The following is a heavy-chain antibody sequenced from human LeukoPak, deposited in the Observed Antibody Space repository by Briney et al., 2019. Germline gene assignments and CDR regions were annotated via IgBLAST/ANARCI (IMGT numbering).Heavy chain of an antibody. Sequence: ASVKVSCKASGYTFTSYDINWVRQATGQGLEWMGIINPSGGSTSYAQKFQGRVTMTRDMSTSTVYMELSSLRSEDTAVYYCARDFPMYDYVWGSYRSPGEFDYWGQGTLVTVSS. CDR2: INPSGGST. CDR1: GYTFTSYD. CDR3: ARDFPMYDYVWGSYRSPGEFDY. D-gene: IGHD3-16*02. J-gene: IGHJ4*02. V-gene: IGHV1-46*01.